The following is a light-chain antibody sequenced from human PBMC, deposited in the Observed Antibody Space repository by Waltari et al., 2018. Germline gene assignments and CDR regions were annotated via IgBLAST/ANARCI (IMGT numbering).Light chain of an antibody. CDR2: YKSDSDK. CDR3: MIWHSSAWV. Sequence: QAVLTQPSSLSASPGASASLTCTLLSDINIGAYRRSWSPQNPGSPPQYLLRYKSDSDKQQGSGVPSRFSGSKDASANAGILLISGLQSEDEADYYCMIWHSSAWVFGGGTKLTVL. V-gene: IGLV5-45*03. J-gene: IGLJ3*02. CDR1: SDINIGAYR.